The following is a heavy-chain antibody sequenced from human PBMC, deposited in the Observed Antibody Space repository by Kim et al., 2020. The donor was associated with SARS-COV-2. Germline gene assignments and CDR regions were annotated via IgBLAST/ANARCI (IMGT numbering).Heavy chain of an antibody. D-gene: IGHD6-25*01. J-gene: IGHJ3*01. V-gene: IGHV4-28*01. Sequence: YYNQSRQSRVTMSVDTSKKQFFLKLSSVPAEDTAVYYCARQVVSGGFNFDVWGQGRMVTVSS. CDR3: ARQVVSGGFNFDV.